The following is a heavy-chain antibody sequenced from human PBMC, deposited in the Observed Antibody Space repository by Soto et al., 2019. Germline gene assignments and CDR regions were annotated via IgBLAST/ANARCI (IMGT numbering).Heavy chain of an antibody. D-gene: IGHD3-16*02. CDR1: GGSISSSSYY. V-gene: IGHV4-39*01. CDR3: ARQISGYDYIWGSYRPYYFDY. J-gene: IGHJ4*02. Sequence: SETLSLTCTVSGGSISSSSYYWGWIRQPPGKGLEWIGSIYYSGSTYYNPSLKSRVTISVDTSKNQFSLKLSSVTAADTAVYYCARQISGYDYIWGSYRPYYFDYWGQGTLVTVSS. CDR2: IYYSGST.